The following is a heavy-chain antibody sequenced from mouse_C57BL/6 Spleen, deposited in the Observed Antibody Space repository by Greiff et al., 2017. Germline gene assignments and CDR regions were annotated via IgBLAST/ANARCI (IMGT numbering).Heavy chain of an antibody. V-gene: IGHV1-59*01. CDR3: ARDGTTVVADAMDY. D-gene: IGHD1-1*01. CDR1: GYTFTSYW. J-gene: IGHJ4*01. Sequence: QVQLKQPGAELVRPGTSVKLSCKASGYTFTSYWMHWVKQRPGQGLEWIGVIDPSDSYTNYNQKFKGKATLTVDTSSSTAYMQLSSLTSEDSAVXYCARDGTTVVADAMDYWGQGTSVTVSS. CDR2: IDPSDSYT.